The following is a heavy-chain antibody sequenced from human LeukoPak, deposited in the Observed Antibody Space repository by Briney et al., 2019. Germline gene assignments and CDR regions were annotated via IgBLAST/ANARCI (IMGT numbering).Heavy chain of an antibody. CDR2: IRYDGRNK. Sequence: GGSLRLSCAASGFTFNNYGMHWVRQAPGKGLEWVAFIRYDGRNKYYADSVKGRFTISRDNSKNTLYLQMNSLRAEDTAVYYCASPSSGVGFGSGSYSFHYWGQGTLVTVSS. D-gene: IGHD3-10*01. V-gene: IGHV3-30*02. J-gene: IGHJ4*02. CDR1: GFTFNNYG. CDR3: ASPSSGVGFGSGSYSFHY.